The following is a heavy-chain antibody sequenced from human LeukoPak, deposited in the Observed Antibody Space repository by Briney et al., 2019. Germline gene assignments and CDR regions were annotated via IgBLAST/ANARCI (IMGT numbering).Heavy chain of an antibody. CDR3: ASRDSLLGALGY. Sequence: SETLSLTCTVSGGSISSTTYYWGWIRQPPGKGLEWIGTIYYSGTTSYNPSLKSRVTMSVDTSKNQFSLKLSSVTAADTGVYYCASRDSLLGALGYWGQGTLVTVSS. V-gene: IGHV4-39*01. D-gene: IGHD3-10*01. J-gene: IGHJ4*02. CDR1: GGSISSTTYY. CDR2: IYYSGTT.